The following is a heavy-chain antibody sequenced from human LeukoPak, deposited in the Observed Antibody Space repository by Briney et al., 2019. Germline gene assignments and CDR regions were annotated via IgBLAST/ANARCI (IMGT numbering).Heavy chain of an antibody. CDR2: INPNSGGT. Sequence: ASVKVSCKASGYTFTGYYMHWVRQAPGQGLEWMGWINPNSGGTNYAQKFQGRVTMTRDTSISTAYMELSRLRSDDTAVYYCASQGAVAGTYYYYGMDVWGRGTTVTVSS. CDR3: ASQGAVAGTYYYYGMDV. J-gene: IGHJ6*02. CDR1: GYTFTGYY. D-gene: IGHD6-19*01. V-gene: IGHV1-2*02.